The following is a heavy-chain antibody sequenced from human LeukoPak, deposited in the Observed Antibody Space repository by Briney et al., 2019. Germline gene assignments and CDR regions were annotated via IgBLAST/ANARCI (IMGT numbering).Heavy chain of an antibody. CDR3: ARDSVAGIDY. J-gene: IGHJ4*02. D-gene: IGHD6-19*01. V-gene: IGHV1-2*02. CDR2: INPNSGGT. CDR1: GGTFSSYA. Sequence: GASVKVSCKASGGTFSSYAISWVRQAPGQGLEWMGWINPNSGGTNYAQKFQGRVTMTRDTSISTAYMELSRLRSDDTAVYYCARDSVAGIDYWGQGTLVTVSS.